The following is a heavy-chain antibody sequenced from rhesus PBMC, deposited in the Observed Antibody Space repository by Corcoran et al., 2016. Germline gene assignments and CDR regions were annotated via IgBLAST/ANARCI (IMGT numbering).Heavy chain of an antibody. V-gene: IGHV3S5*01. CDR2: INYGGGYK. CDR3: AKDFEVFTALDS. D-gene: IGHD2-27*01. Sequence: EVQLVETGGGLVQPGGSLKLSCAASGFTFSSYGRSWVRQAPGKGLEWVSVINYGGGYKYYADSVKGRFTISRDNSKNTLSLQMNSLRAEDTAVYYCAKDFEVFTALDSWGQGVLVTVSS. J-gene: IGHJ4*01. CDR1: GFTFSSYG.